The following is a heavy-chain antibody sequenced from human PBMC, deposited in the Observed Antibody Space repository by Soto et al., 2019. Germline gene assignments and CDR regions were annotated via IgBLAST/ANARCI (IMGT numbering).Heavy chain of an antibody. CDR1: GFTFSDYY. D-gene: IGHD6-19*01. CDR2: ITSTNSYT. CDR3: ARGIYSGWYRADAFDV. V-gene: IGHV3-11*05. J-gene: IGHJ3*01. Sequence: PGGSLRLSCAASGFTFSDYYMNWIRQAPGKGLEWVSYITSTNSYTDYADSVKGRFTISRDNAKNSLYLQMNSPRAEDTAVYYCARGIYSGWYRADAFDVWGQGTVVTVSS.